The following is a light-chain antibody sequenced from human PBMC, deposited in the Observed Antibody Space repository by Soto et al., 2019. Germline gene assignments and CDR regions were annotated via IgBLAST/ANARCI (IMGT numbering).Light chain of an antibody. J-gene: IGKJ2*01. CDR3: VQGTHWPPYT. V-gene: IGKV2-30*01. CDR1: QSLAYIDGNTY. Sequence: EVVMTQSPLSQPVTLGQPASISCRSSQSLAYIDGNTYLSWFQQRPGQSPRRIIYKVSNPESGVTDRFSGSGSGTDFTLKISRVEAENVGVYYCVQGTHWPPYTFGHEAKLEIK. CDR2: KVS.